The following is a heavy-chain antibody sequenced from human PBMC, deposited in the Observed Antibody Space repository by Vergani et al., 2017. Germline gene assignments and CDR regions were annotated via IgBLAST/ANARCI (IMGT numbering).Heavy chain of an antibody. D-gene: IGHD2-2*01. J-gene: IGHJ5*02. V-gene: IGHV1-69*01. CDR3: ARENCSSTSCYPYWFDP. CDR1: GGTFSSYA. CDR2: IIPIFGTA. Sequence: QVQLVQSGAEVKKPGSSVKVSCKASGGTFSSYAISWVRQAPGQGLEWMGGIIPIFGTANYAQKFQGRVTITADESTSTAYMELSSLRSEDTAVYYGARENCSSTSCYPYWFDPWGQGTLVTVSS.